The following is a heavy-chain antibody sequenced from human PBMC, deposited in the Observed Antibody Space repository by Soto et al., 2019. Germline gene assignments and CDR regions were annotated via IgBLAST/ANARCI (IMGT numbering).Heavy chain of an antibody. Sequence: ASVKVSCKASGGTFSSYAISWVRQAPGQGLEWMGGIIPILGIANYAQKFQGRVTITADKSTSTAYMELSSLRSEDTAVYYCARVQGNIVVVVAATAFDIWGQGTMVTVSS. D-gene: IGHD2-15*01. CDR2: IIPILGIA. CDR1: GGTFSSYA. V-gene: IGHV1-69*10. J-gene: IGHJ3*02. CDR3: ARVQGNIVVVVAATAFDI.